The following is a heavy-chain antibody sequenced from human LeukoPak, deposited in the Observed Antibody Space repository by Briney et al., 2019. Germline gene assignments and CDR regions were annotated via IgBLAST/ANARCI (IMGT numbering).Heavy chain of an antibody. CDR1: GGTFSSYA. J-gene: IGHJ6*02. D-gene: IGHD4-17*01. CDR3: ARETTTVTTNYYFYYYGMDV. CDR2: IIPIFGTA. V-gene: IGHV1-69*13. Sequence: SVKVSCKASGGTFSSYAISWVRQAPGQGLEWMGGIIPIFGTANYAQKFQGRVTITADESTSTAYMELSSLRSEDTAVYYRARETTTVTTNYYFYYYGMDVWGQGTTVTVSS.